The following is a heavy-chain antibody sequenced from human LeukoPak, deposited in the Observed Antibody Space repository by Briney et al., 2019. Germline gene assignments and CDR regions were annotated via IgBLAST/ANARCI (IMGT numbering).Heavy chain of an antibody. CDR1: GGSFSGYY. Sequence: SETLSLTCAVYGGSFSGYYWSSIRQPPGKGLEWIGEINHSGSTNYNPSLKSRVTISVDTSKNQFSLKLSSVTAADTAVYYCASGANFYYCGMDVWGQGTTVTVSS. J-gene: IGHJ6*02. D-gene: IGHD2-15*01. CDR3: ASGANFYYCGMDV. CDR2: INHSGST. V-gene: IGHV4-34*01.